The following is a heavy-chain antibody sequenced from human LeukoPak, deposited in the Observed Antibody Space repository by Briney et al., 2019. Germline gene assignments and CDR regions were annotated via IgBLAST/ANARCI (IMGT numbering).Heavy chain of an antibody. Sequence: GESLKISCKGSGCSFISYWIGWVRQMPGKGLEWMGIIYPGDSDTTYSPSFQGQVTISADKSINTAYLQWRSLKASDTAMYYCARSFAHVERYYFDYWGQGTLVSVSS. CDR3: ARSFAHVERYYFDY. CDR2: IYPGDSDT. D-gene: IGHD1-1*01. V-gene: IGHV5-51*01. CDR1: GCSFISYW. J-gene: IGHJ4*02.